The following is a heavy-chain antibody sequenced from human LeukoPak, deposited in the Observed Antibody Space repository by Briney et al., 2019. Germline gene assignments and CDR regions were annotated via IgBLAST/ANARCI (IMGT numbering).Heavy chain of an antibody. D-gene: IGHD4-17*01. CDR3: ATGRKFRDYGDYHNY. J-gene: IGHJ4*02. CDR1: GYTFTDYY. V-gene: IGHV1-24*01. CDR2: FDPEDGET. Sequence: ASVKVSCKASGYTFTDYYMHWVRQAPGKGLEWMGGFDPEDGETIYAQKFQGRVTMTEDTSTDTAYMELSSLRSEDTAVYYCATGRKFRDYGDYHNYWGQGTLVTVSS.